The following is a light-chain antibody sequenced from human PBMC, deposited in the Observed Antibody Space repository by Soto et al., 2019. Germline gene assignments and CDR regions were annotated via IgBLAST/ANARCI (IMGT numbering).Light chain of an antibody. Sequence: QSVLTQPRSVSGSPGQSGTISCTGTSSGVGGYNYVSWYQQHPGKAPKLLIYDVSKRPSGVPDRFSGSKSGNTASLTISGLQAADEADYYCCSYAGSYSYVFGTGTTLTVL. CDR2: DVS. CDR3: CSYAGSYSYV. CDR1: SSGVGGYNY. V-gene: IGLV2-11*01. J-gene: IGLJ1*01.